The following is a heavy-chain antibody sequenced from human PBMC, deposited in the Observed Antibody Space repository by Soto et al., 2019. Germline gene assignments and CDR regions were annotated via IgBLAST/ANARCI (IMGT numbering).Heavy chain of an antibody. J-gene: IGHJ4*02. CDR2: IYYSGTT. D-gene: IGHD3-22*01. CDR3: ATYDSSGLAF. Sequence: QVQLQESGPGLVKPSETLSLTCTVSRGSISSYYWNWIRQPPGKGLEWIGYIYYSGTTYYNPSLTSXPXIXXDTSKKQFSLRLTSVTAADTAVYYCATYDSSGLAFWGQGTLVTVSS. V-gene: IGHV4-59*08. CDR1: RGSISSYY.